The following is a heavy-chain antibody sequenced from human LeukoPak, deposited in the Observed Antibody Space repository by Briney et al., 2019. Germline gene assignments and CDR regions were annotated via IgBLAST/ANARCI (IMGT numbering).Heavy chain of an antibody. D-gene: IGHD3-22*01. V-gene: IGHV3-21*01. J-gene: IGHJ4*02. Sequence: GGSLRLSCAASGFTFSSYTMNWVRQAPGKGLEWVSSITSSSSYIYYADSLKGRFTISRDNAKNSLYLQMNSLRAEDTAIYYCARHVVAVGFDYWGQGTLVTVSS. CDR1: GFTFSSYT. CDR2: ITSSSSYI. CDR3: ARHVVAVGFDY.